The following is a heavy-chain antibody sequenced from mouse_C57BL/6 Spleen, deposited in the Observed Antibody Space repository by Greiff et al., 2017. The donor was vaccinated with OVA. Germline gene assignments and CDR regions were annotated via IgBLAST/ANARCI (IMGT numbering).Heavy chain of an antibody. J-gene: IGHJ3*01. Sequence: VQLQQSGPGLVQPSQSLSITCTVSGFSLTSYGVHWVRQSPGKGLEWLGVIWSGGSTDYNAAFISRLSISKDNSKSQVFFKMNSLQADDTAIYYCARHDYDTWFAYWGQGTLVTVSA. V-gene: IGHV2-2*01. CDR2: IWSGGST. D-gene: IGHD2-4*01. CDR3: ARHDYDTWFAY. CDR1: GFSLTSYG.